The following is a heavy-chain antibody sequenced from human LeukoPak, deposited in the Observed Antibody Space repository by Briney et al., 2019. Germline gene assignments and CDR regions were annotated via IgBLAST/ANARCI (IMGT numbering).Heavy chain of an antibody. V-gene: IGHV5-51*01. CDR1: GYNFPTYW. CDR2: IYPGDSDT. CDR3: ARRDFGGNSHFDY. Sequence: GESLKISCQGSGYNFPTYWIGWVRQMPGKGLERIGIIYPGDSDTRYSPSFQGQVTISADKSMRTTYLQWTSLKASDTAMYYCARRDFGGNSHFDYWGQGSLVTVSS. D-gene: IGHD4-23*01. J-gene: IGHJ4*02.